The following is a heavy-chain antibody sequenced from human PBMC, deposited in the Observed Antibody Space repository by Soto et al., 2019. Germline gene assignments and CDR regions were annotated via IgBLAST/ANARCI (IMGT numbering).Heavy chain of an antibody. V-gene: IGHV3-30*18. D-gene: IGHD3-3*02. CDR1: GFTFSSFG. CDR2: ISYDGTEE. J-gene: IGHJ4*01. CDR3: AKGRFDVVTISPFDH. Sequence: GGSLRLSCAASGFTFSSFGMHWVRQAPGKGLEWVAVISYDGTEEKYADSVKGRATVSRDNSKNTVYLQMNRLRGDDSAIYYCAKGRFDVVTISPFDHWGRGTLVTVSS.